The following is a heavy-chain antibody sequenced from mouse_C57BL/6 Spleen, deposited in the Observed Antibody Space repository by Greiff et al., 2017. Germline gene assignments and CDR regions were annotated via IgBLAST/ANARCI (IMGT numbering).Heavy chain of an antibody. CDR2: ISDGGSYT. CDR1: GFTFSSYA. CDR3: ARDSDGYYPDD. Sequence: EVKVVESGGGLVKPGGSLKLSCAASGFTFSSYAMSWVRQTPEKRLEWVATISDGGSYTYYPDNVKGRFTISRDNAKNNLYLQMSHLKSEDTAMYYCARDSDGYYPDDWGQGTTLTVSS. V-gene: IGHV5-4*01. D-gene: IGHD2-3*01. J-gene: IGHJ2*01.